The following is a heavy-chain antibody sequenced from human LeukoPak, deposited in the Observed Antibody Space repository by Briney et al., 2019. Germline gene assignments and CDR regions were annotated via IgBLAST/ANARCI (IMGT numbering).Heavy chain of an antibody. CDR2: INPNSGGT. Sequence: ASVTVSCKASGYTFTGYYIYWVRQAPGQGLEWMGWINPNSGGTNYAQKFQGRVTMTRDTSISTAYMELSRLRSDDTAVYYCAREGIISGSYRGFDYWGQGTLVTVSS. CDR3: AREGIISGSYRGFDY. D-gene: IGHD1-26*01. J-gene: IGHJ4*02. V-gene: IGHV1-2*02. CDR1: GYTFTGYY.